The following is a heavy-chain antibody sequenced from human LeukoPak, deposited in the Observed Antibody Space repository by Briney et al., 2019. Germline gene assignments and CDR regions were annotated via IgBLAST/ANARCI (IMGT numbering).Heavy chain of an antibody. J-gene: IGHJ6*02. CDR2: IYYSGST. V-gene: IGHV4-59*01. CDR1: GGSISSYY. Sequence: PSETLSLTCTVSGGSISSYYWSWIRQPPGKGLEWIGYIYYSGSTNYNPSLKSRVTISVDTSKNQFSLKLSSVTAADTAVYYCARHGVAPYYYYGMDVWGQGTTVTVSS. CDR3: ARHGVAPYYYYGMDV. D-gene: IGHD3-3*01.